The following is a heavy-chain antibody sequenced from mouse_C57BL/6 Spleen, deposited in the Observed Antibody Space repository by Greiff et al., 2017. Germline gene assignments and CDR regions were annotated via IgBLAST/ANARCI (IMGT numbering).Heavy chain of an antibody. V-gene: IGHV1-14*01. D-gene: IGHD1-2*01. CDR2: IYPYNDGT. J-gene: IGHJ4*01. CDR1: GYTFTSYV. Sequence: EVKLMESGPELVKPGASVKMSCKASGYTFTSYVMHWVKQKPGQGLEWIGYIYPYNDGTKYNEKFKGKATLTSDKSSSTAYMELSSLTSEDSAVYYCARRHYYGGYYAMDYWGQGTSVTVSS. CDR3: ARRHYYGGYYAMDY.